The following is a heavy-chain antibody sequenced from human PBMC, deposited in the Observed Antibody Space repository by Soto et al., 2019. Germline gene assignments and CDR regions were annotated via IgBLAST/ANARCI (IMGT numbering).Heavy chain of an antibody. CDR3: ARDLTRYSSGSSRFDP. J-gene: IGHJ5*02. CDR2: ISAYNGNT. V-gene: IGHV1-18*01. Sequence: ASVKVSCKAAGYTFTSYGISWVRQAPGQGPEWMGRISAYNGNTNYAQKLQGRVTMTTDTSTSTAYMELRSLRSDDTAVYYCARDLTRYSSGSSRFDPWGQGTLVTVSS. D-gene: IGHD6-19*01. CDR1: GYTFTSYG.